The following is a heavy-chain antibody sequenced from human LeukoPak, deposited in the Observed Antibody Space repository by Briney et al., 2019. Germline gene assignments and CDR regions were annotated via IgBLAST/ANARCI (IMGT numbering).Heavy chain of an antibody. CDR2: ISSSSSYT. V-gene: IGHV3-11*06. CDR1: GFTFSDYY. Sequence: PGGSLRLSCAASGFTFSDYYMSWIRQAPGKGLEWVSHISSSSSYTNYADSVKGRFTISRDNAKNSLYLQMNSLRAEDTAVYYCARVHSSSWPDAFDIWGQGTMVTVSS. D-gene: IGHD6-13*01. CDR3: ARVHSSSWPDAFDI. J-gene: IGHJ3*02.